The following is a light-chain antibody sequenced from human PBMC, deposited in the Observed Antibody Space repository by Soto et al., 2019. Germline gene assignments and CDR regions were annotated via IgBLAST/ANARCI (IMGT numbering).Light chain of an antibody. V-gene: IGKV1-5*03. CDR3: QHYTSYSDA. J-gene: IGKJ1*01. Sequence: DIQMTQSPSTLSGSVGDRVTITCRASQTISSWLAWYQQKPGKAPKLLIYKASTLKSGVPSRFSGSGSGTEFTLTISSLQPDDFAAYYCQHYTSYSDAFRQGTKVELK. CDR2: KAS. CDR1: QTISSW.